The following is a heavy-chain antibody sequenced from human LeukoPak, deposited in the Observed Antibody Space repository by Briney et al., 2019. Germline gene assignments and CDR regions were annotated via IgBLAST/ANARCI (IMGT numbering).Heavy chain of an antibody. D-gene: IGHD6-19*01. J-gene: IGHJ4*02. CDR2: IYTSGST. Sequence: SETLSLTCTASGGSISSYYWSWIRQPAGKGLEWIGRIYTSGSTNYNPSLKSRVTMSVDTSKNQFSLKLSSVTAADTAVYYCARDLSPGDSSGWFQIGYWGQGTPVTVSS. CDR3: ARDLSPGDSSGWFQIGY. CDR1: GGSISSYY. V-gene: IGHV4-4*07.